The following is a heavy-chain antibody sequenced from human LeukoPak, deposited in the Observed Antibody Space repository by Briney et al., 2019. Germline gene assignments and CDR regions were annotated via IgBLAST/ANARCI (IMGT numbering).Heavy chain of an antibody. CDR3: ATDYSNYGRDYYYMDV. CDR1: GGSISSYY. D-gene: IGHD4-11*01. Sequence: SETLSLTCTVSGGSISSYYWSWIRQPPGKGLEWIGYIYYSGSTNYNPSLTSRVTISVDTSKNQFSLKLSSVTAADTAVYYCATDYSNYGRDYYYMDVWGKGTTVTVSS. J-gene: IGHJ6*03. V-gene: IGHV4-59*01. CDR2: IYYSGST.